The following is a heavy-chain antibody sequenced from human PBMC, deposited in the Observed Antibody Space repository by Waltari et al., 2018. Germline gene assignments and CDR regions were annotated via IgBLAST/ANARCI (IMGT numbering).Heavy chain of an antibody. V-gene: IGHV4-39*01. CDR1: GGSISGSPLY. Sequence: QLQLQESGPGLVRPSETLSLSCTVSGGSISGSPLYWGWIRQPPGKGLEWIGSISYAGSTYYNSSLRSRITMSVDTSKNQFSLKLTSVTAADTAVYYCAAVAAQGNFWGQGFLVTVSS. D-gene: IGHD6-6*01. CDR2: ISYAGST. CDR3: AAVAAQGNF. J-gene: IGHJ4*02.